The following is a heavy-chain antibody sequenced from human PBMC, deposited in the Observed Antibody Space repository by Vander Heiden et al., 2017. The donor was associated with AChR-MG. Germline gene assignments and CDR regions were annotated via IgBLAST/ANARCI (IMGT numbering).Heavy chain of an antibody. CDR3: ARAGRVTGVYGDSRYYFDY. D-gene: IGHD4-17*01. V-gene: IGHV1-18*01. CDR1: GYTFTSYG. J-gene: IGHJ4*02. Sequence: QVQLVQSGAEVKKPGASVKVSCKASGYTFTSYGISWVRQAPGQGLEWMGWISAYNGNTNYAQKLQGRVTMTTDTSTSTAYMELRSLRSDDTAVYYCARAGRVTGVYGDSRYYFDYWGQGTLVTVSS. CDR2: ISAYNGNT.